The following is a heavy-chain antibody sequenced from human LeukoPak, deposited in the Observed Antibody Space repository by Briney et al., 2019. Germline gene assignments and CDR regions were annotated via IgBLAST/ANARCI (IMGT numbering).Heavy chain of an antibody. J-gene: IGHJ4*02. V-gene: IGHV1-18*01. CDR3: ARDLPRSARIAVAGHL. CDR1: GYTFTSYG. CDR2: ISAYNGNT. D-gene: IGHD6-19*01. Sequence: GASVKVSCKASGYTFTSYGISWGRQAPGQGREWMGWISAYNGNTNYAQKLQGRVTMTTDTSTSTAYMERRSLRADDTAVYYCARDLPRSARIAVAGHLWGQGTLVTVSP.